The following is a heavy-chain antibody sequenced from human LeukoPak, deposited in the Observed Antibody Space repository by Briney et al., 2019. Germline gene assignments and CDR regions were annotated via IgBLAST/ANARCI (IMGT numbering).Heavy chain of an antibody. D-gene: IGHD2/OR15-2a*01. V-gene: IGHV3-23*01. CDR3: ATLSFHSNPFGPYAFDV. CDR1: GFTFSSYA. CDR2: ISASGGRT. J-gene: IGHJ3*01. Sequence: GRSLRLSCAASGFTFSSYAMHWVRQAPGKGLEWVSGISASGGRTFYADSVKGRFTISRDNSKYTLYLQMSSLRAEDTAIYYCATLSFHSNPFGPYAFDVWGQGILVTVSS.